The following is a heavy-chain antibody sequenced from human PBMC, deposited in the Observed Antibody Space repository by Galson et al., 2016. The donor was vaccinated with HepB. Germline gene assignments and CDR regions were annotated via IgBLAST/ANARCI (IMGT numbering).Heavy chain of an antibody. CDR1: GYTFTSYG. Sequence: SVKVSCKASGYTFTSYGIIWVRQAPGQGLEWMGWISAYNAYTNYAQNLQGRVTMTIDTSTSTAYMELRSLRSDDTAVYYCARPTYYYGSGSWYFFAYWGQGTLVTVSS. CDR3: ARPTYYYGSGSWYFFAY. D-gene: IGHD3-10*01. CDR2: ISAYNAYT. J-gene: IGHJ4*02. V-gene: IGHV1-18*04.